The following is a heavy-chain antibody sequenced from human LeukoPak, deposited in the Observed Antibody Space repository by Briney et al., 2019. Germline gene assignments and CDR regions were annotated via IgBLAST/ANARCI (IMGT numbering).Heavy chain of an antibody. CDR1: GFTFTSSA. D-gene: IGHD2-21*02. V-gene: IGHV1-58*02. CDR3: ATDPLAYCGGDCYPLGMDV. CDR2: IVVGSGNT. Sequence: TSVKVSCKASGFTFTSSAMQWVRQARGQRLEWIGWIVVGSGNTNYAQKFQERVTITRDMSTSTAYMELSSLRSEDTAVYYCATDPLAYCGGDCYPLGMDVWGKGTTVTVSS. J-gene: IGHJ6*04.